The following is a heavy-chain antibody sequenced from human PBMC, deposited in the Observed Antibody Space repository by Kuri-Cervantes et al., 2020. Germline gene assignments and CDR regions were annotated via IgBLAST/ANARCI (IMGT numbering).Heavy chain of an antibody. J-gene: IGHJ6*03. CDR2: ISSSGSTI. CDR1: GFTFSTYS. CDR3: ARGVVVVNQYYYYYYMDV. V-gene: IGHV3-48*04. D-gene: IGHD2-15*01. Sequence: GESLKISCAASGFTFSTYSMNWVRQAPGRGLEWVSYISSSGSTIYYADSVKGRFTISRDNAKNSLYLQMNSLRAEDTAVYYCARGVVVVNQYYYYYYMDVWGKGTTVTVSS.